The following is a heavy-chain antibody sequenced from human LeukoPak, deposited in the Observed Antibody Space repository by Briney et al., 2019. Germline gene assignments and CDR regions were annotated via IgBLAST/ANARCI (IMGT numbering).Heavy chain of an antibody. V-gene: IGHV3-30*18. D-gene: IGHD1-26*01. CDR1: GFTFSSYG. Sequence: GSLRLSCAASGFTFSSYGMHWVRQAPGKGLEWVAVISYDGSNKYYADSVKGRFTISRDNSKNTLYLQMNSLRAEDTAVYYCAKDRELDFDYWGQGALVTVSS. CDR2: ISYDGSNK. J-gene: IGHJ4*02. CDR3: AKDRELDFDY.